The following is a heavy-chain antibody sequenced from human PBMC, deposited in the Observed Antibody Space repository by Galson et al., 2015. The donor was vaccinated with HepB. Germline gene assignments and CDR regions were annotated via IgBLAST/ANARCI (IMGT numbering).Heavy chain of an antibody. Sequence: LSLTCTVSGGSISTINYYWGWIRQPPGKGLEWIGSVYYSGSIYYKPSLKSRITVSLDTSNNQVSLKLSSVTTADTAVYYCARHSGYAPFDYWGQGILVTVSS. J-gene: IGHJ4*02. CDR2: VYYSGSI. V-gene: IGHV4-39*01. CDR1: GGSISTINYY. D-gene: IGHD5-12*01. CDR3: ARHSGYAPFDY.